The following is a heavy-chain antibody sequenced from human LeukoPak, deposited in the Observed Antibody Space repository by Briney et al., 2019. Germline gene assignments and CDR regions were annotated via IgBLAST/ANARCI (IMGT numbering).Heavy chain of an antibody. CDR1: GFTFSSYG. D-gene: IGHD3-16*02. J-gene: IGHJ4*02. CDR2: ISYDGSNK. Sequence: GRSLRLSCAASGFTFSSYGMHWVRQAPGKGLEWVAVISYDGSNKYYADSVKGRFTISRDNSKNTLYLQMNSLRAEDTAVYYCAKGMDYDYVWGSYHYWGQGTLVTVSS. CDR3: AKGMDYDYVWGSYHY. V-gene: IGHV3-30*18.